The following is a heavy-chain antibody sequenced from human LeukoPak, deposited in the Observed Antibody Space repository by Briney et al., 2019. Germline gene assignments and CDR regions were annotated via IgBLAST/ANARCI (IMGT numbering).Heavy chain of an antibody. Sequence: SETLSLTCAVYGGSFSGYYWSWIRQPPGKGLEWIGEINHSGSTYYNPSLKSRVTISVDTSKNQFSLKLSSVTAADTAVYYCARDRHSSSWYQYYYYMDVWGKGTTVTVSS. CDR2: INHSGST. D-gene: IGHD6-13*01. CDR1: GGSFSGYY. CDR3: ARDRHSSSWYQYYYYMDV. J-gene: IGHJ6*03. V-gene: IGHV4-34*01.